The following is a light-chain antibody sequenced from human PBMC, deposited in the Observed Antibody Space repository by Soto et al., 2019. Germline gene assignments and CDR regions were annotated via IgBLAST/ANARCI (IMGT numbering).Light chain of an antibody. V-gene: IGKV3-20*01. CDR3: QHYDSSLIT. Sequence: IVLTQSPGTMSLSPGEGATLSCRASQTISYRSLAWYQHTPGRAPRLLIYATSSRAAGIPDRFSGSGSGTDFTLSISRLEPDDFAVYYCQHYDSSLITFGPGTKVDSK. CDR1: QTISYRS. J-gene: IGKJ3*01. CDR2: ATS.